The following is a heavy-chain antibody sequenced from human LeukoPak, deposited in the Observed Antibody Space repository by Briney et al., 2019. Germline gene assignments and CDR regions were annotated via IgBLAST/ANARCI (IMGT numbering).Heavy chain of an antibody. V-gene: IGHV1-69*04. CDR1: GGTFSSYA. J-gene: IGHJ6*03. D-gene: IGHD3-3*01. CDR3: ARLGTIFGVVPRDYYYYMDV. CDR2: IIPILGIA. Sequence: ASVKVSCKASGGTFSSYAISWVRQAPGQGLEWMGRIIPILGIANYAQKFQGRVTITADESTSTAYMELSSLRSEDTAVYYCARLGTIFGVVPRDYYYYMDVWGKGTTVTVSS.